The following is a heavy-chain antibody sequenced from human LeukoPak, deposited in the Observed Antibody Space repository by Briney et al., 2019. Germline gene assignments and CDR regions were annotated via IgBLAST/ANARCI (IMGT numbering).Heavy chain of an antibody. CDR2: ISGSCGST. CDR1: GFTFSRYA. Sequence: GGSLRLSCAASGFTFSRYAMSWVRQAPGKGLEWVSAISGSCGSTYYADSVKGRFTISRDYSKNTLYLQMNGLRAEDTAVYYCARTPTVTTPGWGQGTLVTVSS. D-gene: IGHD4-17*01. J-gene: IGHJ4*02. V-gene: IGHV3-23*01. CDR3: ARTPTVTTPG.